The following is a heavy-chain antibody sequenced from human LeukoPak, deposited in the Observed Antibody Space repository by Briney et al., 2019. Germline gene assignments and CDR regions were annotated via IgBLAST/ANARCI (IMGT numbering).Heavy chain of an antibody. Sequence: GGSLRLSCAASGSTFSTHAMAWVRQAPGKGLDWVSAISGDGGTTYYADSVKGRFTISRSNSKNTLYLQMNSLRAEDTAVYYCANQYPGWGQGTLVTVSP. CDR2: ISGDGGTT. CDR3: ANQYPG. V-gene: IGHV3-23*01. J-gene: IGHJ4*02. CDR1: GSTFSTHA. D-gene: IGHD4-11*01.